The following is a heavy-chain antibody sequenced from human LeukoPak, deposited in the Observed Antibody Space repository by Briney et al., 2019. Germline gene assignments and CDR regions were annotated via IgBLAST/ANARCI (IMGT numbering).Heavy chain of an antibody. J-gene: IGHJ5*02. CDR3: ARSLVVPAAMGWFDP. V-gene: IGHV4-34*01. CDR1: GGSFSGYY. Sequence: SETLSLTCAVYGGSFSGYYWSWIRQPPGKGLEWIGEINHSGSTNYNPSLKSRVTISVDTSKNQFSLKLSSVAAADTAVYYCARSLVVPAAMGWFDPWGQGTLVTVSS. D-gene: IGHD2-2*01. CDR2: INHSGST.